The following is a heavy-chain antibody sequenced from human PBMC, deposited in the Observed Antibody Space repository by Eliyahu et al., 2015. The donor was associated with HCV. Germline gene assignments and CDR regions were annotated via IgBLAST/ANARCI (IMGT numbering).Heavy chain of an antibody. D-gene: IGHD1-26*01. V-gene: IGHV3-30*04. J-gene: IGHJ4*02. Sequence: QVQLVESGGGVVQPGGSXRLSCAASXFTFXNHPMPWLRQAPGEGLEWVALISYDENNEYYLDSVKGRFTISRDNLKNMVYLQMNSLRAEDTAIYYCARGYTGSCIDKWGQGTLVTVSS. CDR1: XFTFXNHP. CDR2: ISYDENNE. CDR3: ARGYTGSCIDK.